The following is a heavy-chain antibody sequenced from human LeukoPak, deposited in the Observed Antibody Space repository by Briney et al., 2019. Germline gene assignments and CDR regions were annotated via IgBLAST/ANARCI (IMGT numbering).Heavy chain of an antibody. D-gene: IGHD3-9*01. J-gene: IGHJ3*02. CDR3: ARDDILSDENGFDM. V-gene: IGHV3-33*01. CDR1: GFTFSSYD. CDR2: IGSDGGNK. Sequence: GGSLRLSCDASGFTFSSYDIHWVRQTPAKGLEWVAVIGSDGGNKFYADSVTGRFSVSRDNSKNTLFLQMNSLRAEDTGVYLCARDDILSDENGFDMWGRGTMVTVSS.